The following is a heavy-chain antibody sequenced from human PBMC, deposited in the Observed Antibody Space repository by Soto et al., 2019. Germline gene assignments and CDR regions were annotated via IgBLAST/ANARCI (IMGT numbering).Heavy chain of an antibody. D-gene: IGHD6-19*01. V-gene: IGHV3-23*01. CDR2: IDNGGTT. CDR1: GFTFRIYD. Sequence: PGGSLRLSCAASGFTFRIYDMTWVRQAPGKGLGWVSTIDNGGTTFYADSVKGRFTISRDNSKNTLYLQMNGLRVEDTAVYYCETKPVAGHHWFDPRGQGALVTVSS. CDR3: ETKPVAGHHWFDP. J-gene: IGHJ5*01.